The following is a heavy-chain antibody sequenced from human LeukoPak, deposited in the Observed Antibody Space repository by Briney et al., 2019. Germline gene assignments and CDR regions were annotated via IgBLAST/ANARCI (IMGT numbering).Heavy chain of an antibody. CDR2: IYYSGST. V-gene: IGHV4-31*03. J-gene: IGHJ6*03. CDR3: ARDENWGHYMDV. Sequence: SETLSLTCTVSGGSISSGGYYWSWIRQHPGKGLEWIGYIYYSGSTYYNPSLKSRVTISVDTSKNQFSLKLSSVTAADTAVYYCARDENWGHYMDVWGKGTTVTVSS. D-gene: IGHD7-27*01. CDR1: GGSISSGGYY.